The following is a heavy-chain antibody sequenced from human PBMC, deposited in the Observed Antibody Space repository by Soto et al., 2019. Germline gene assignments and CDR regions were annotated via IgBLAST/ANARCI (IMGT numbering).Heavy chain of an antibody. V-gene: IGHV1-2*02. D-gene: IGHD3-9*01. CDR2: INPNSGDT. CDR3: ARDARGTRGFDEMDI. Sequence: ASVKVSCKASGYIFTGYHIHWVRRAPGRGLEWMGWINPNSGDTEYAQNFQGRVTMTRDTSFNLVYMEMSGLMSGDTAVYYCARDARGTRGFDEMDIWGQGTTVTVSS. J-gene: IGHJ6*02. CDR1: GYIFTGYH.